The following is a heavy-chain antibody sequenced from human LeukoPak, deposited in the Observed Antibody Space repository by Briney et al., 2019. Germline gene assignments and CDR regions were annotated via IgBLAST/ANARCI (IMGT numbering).Heavy chain of an antibody. CDR1: GFTFDDYA. J-gene: IGHJ3*02. Sequence: GGSLRLSCVGSGFTFDDYAMHWVRQAPGKGLEWVSSITWNSGSIVYADSVKGRFTISRDNAKNSLYLQMNSLRADDMALYYCAKGVGYSYGVAFDIWGQGTMVTVSS. V-gene: IGHV3-9*03. D-gene: IGHD5-18*01. CDR3: AKGVGYSYGVAFDI. CDR2: ITWNSGSI.